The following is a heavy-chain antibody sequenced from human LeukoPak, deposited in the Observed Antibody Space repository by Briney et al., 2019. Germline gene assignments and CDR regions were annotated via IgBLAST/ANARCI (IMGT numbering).Heavy chain of an antibody. V-gene: IGHV4-59*08. D-gene: IGHD4-17*01. Sequence: PSETLSLTCNVSNGSINNDYWLWVRQPPGKGLEWIAYIDYSGYTDYNPSVKSRVTMSIDTSKSQFTLHLRSVSAADTAIYYCATCAPSRYWLAPWGQGILVTVSS. CDR2: IDYSGYT. CDR3: ATCAPSRYWLAP. CDR1: NGSINNDY. J-gene: IGHJ5*02.